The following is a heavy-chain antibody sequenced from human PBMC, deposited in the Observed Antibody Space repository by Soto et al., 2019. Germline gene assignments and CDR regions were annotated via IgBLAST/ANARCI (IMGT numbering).Heavy chain of an antibody. J-gene: IGHJ6*02. D-gene: IGHD3-22*01. CDR3: ARAIKVDSSEVYYYYGMGC. Sequence: SETLSLTCTVSVGSISSYYWSWIRQPAGKGLEWIGRIYTSGSTNYNPSLKSRVTMSVDTSKKQFSLKLSSATAADTAVYYCARAIKVDSSEVYYYYGMGCWGQGNTVTVSS. V-gene: IGHV4-4*07. CDR1: VGSISSYY. CDR2: IYTSGST.